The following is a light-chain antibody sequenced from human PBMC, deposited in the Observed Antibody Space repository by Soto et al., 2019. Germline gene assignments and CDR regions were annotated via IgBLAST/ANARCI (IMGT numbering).Light chain of an antibody. J-gene: IGKJ5*01. CDR1: QTISSW. CDR2: KAS. V-gene: IGKV1-5*03. Sequence: IQMTQSPSTLSGSVGDRVTITCRASQTISSWLAWYQQKPGKAPKLLIYKASTLKSGVPSRFSGSGSGTEFTLTISRLEPEDFALYYCQHYAYNSPITFGQGTRLEIK. CDR3: QHYAYNSPIT.